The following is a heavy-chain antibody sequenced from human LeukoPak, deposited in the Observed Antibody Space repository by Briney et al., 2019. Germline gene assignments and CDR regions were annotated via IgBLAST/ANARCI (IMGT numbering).Heavy chain of an antibody. CDR2: IIPIFGTA. D-gene: IGHD6-13*01. V-gene: IGHV1-69*06. J-gene: IGHJ4*02. CDR3: ARSQQLVRRYFDY. Sequence: SVKVSCKASGGTFSSYAISWVRQAPGQGLEWLEGIIPIFGTANYAQKFQGRVTITADKSTSTAYMELSSLRSEDTAVYYCARSQQLVRRYFDYWGQGTLVTVSS. CDR1: GGTFSSYA.